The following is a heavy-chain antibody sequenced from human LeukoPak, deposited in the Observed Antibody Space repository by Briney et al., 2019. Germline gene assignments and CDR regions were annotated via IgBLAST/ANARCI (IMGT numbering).Heavy chain of an antibody. D-gene: IGHD3-10*01. CDR1: GGSISSGGYS. V-gene: IGHV4-30-2*01. J-gene: IGHJ2*01. CDR3: ARDAVWFGEPLGYWYFDL. Sequence: SETLSLTCAVSGGSISSGGYSWSWIRQPPGKGLEWIGYIYHSGSTYYNPSLKSRVTISVDRSKNQFSLKLSSVTAADTAVYYCARDAVWFGEPLGYWYFDLWGRGTLVTVSS. CDR2: IYHSGST.